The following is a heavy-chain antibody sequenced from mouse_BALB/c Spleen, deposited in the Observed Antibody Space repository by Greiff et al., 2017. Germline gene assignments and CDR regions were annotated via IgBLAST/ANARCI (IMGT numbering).Heavy chain of an antibody. V-gene: IGHV5-9-3*01. CDR1: GFTFSSYA. J-gene: IGHJ4*01. Sequence: EVQVVESGGGLVKPGGSLKLSCAASGFTFSSYAMSWVRQTPEKRLEWVATISSGGSYTYYPDSVKGRFTISRDNAKNTLYLQMSSLRSEDTAMYYCARHPYGNYGAMDYWGQGTSVTVSS. CDR2: ISSGGSYT. D-gene: IGHD2-1*01. CDR3: ARHPYGNYGAMDY.